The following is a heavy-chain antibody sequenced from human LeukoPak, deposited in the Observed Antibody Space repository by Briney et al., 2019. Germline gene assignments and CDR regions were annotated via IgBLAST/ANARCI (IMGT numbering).Heavy chain of an antibody. D-gene: IGHD3-10*01. Sequence: PGGSLRLSCAASGFTFSSYAMSWVRQAPGKGLEWVSAISGGGGSTYYADSVKGRFTISRDNSKNTLYLQMNSLRAEDTAVYYCASSGSYVAHYYGMDVWGQGTTVTVSS. V-gene: IGHV3-23*01. CDR3: ASSGSYVAHYYGMDV. CDR1: GFTFSSYA. CDR2: ISGGGGST. J-gene: IGHJ6*02.